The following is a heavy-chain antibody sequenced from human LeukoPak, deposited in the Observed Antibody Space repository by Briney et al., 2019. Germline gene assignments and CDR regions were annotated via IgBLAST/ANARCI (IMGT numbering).Heavy chain of an antibody. J-gene: IGHJ4*02. CDR3: ARDLKIYGSGSYLGY. D-gene: IGHD3-10*01. Sequence: LSLTCAVYGGSFSGYYWSWIRQAPGKGLEWVSSITSSSIYKYYADSMKGRFTISRDNAKNSLYLQMNSLRAEDTAVYYCARDLKIYGSGSYLGYWGQGTLVTVSS. V-gene: IGHV3-11*06. CDR2: ITSSSIYK. CDR1: GGSFSGYY.